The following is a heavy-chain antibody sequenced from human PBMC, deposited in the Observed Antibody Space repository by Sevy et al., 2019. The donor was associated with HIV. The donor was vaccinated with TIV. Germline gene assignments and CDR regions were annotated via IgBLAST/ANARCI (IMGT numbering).Heavy chain of an antibody. CDR1: GYTFTSYY. D-gene: IGHD3-3*01. Sequence: ASLKVSCKASGYTFTSYYIHWVRQAPGQGLEWMGLINPSGGTTTYARKFQGRVTMTRDTSTSTVYMELRSLRYEDTAVYDGARERGVVINFLRGAFDIWGQGTMVTVSS. CDR3: ARERGVVINFLRGAFDI. J-gene: IGHJ3*02. V-gene: IGHV1-46*01. CDR2: INPSGGTT.